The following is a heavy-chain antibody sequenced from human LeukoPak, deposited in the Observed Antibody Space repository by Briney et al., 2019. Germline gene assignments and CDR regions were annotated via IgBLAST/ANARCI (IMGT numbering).Heavy chain of an antibody. D-gene: IGHD2-15*01. CDR2: IFYSGTS. J-gene: IGHJ4*02. V-gene: IGHV4-39*07. Sequence: SETLSLTCSVSRGSIDSTNYYWAWIRQPPGKGLEWIGTIFYSGTSHSNPSLRSRLTMSVDTSKNQFSLKLSSVTAAGTAVYYCARNSCPSGSCYGNRGYFDYWGQGTLVTVSS. CDR3: ARNSCPSGSCYGNRGYFDY. CDR1: RGSIDSTNYY.